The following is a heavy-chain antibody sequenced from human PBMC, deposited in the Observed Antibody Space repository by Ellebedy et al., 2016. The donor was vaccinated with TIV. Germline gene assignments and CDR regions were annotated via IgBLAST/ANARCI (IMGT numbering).Heavy chain of an antibody. J-gene: IGHJ4*02. CDR3: AKEHPYYDFWSGYDY. CDR2: ISSSSSTI. CDR1: GFTFSSYS. V-gene: IGHV3-48*04. Sequence: GESLKISXAASGFTFSSYSMNWVRQAPGKGLEWVSYISSSSSTIYYADSVKGRFTISRDNAKNSLYLQMNSLRAEDTAVYYCAKEHPYYDFWSGYDYWGQGTLVTVSS. D-gene: IGHD3-3*01.